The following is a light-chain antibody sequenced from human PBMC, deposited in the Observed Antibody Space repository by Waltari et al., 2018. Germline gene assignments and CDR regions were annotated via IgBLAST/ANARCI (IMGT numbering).Light chain of an antibody. V-gene: IGLV3-21*04. CDR2: YDS. Sequence: SYVVTQSPSVSVAPGETARITCGGDTIGSKSVHWYQQRPGQAPVLVISYDSDRPSGIPVRFPGSNSGNTATLTISWVEAEDEADYYCLVWHSTIDHQGVFGGGTKLTVL. CDR1: TIGSKS. CDR3: LVWHSTIDHQGV. J-gene: IGLJ2*01.